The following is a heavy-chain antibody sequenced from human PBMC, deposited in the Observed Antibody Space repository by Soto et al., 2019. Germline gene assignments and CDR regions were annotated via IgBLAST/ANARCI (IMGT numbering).Heavy chain of an antibody. V-gene: IGHV3-33*01. CDR2: IWYDGYNK. CDR1: GFTFSSYG. J-gene: IGHJ6*03. CDR3: ARGSGGYYYYMDV. Sequence: GGSLRLSCEASGFTFSSYGMHWVRHPPGKGLEWVAVIWYDGYNKYYADSVKGRFSISRDNSKNTLYLQMNSLRAEDTAVYYCARGSGGYYYYMDVWGKGTTVTVSS. D-gene: IGHD3-10*01.